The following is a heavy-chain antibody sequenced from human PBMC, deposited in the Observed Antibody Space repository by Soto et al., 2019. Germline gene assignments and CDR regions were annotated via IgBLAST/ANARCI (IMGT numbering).Heavy chain of an antibody. CDR1: GILLSRNG. Sequence: EGSLRLSCADSGILLSRNGYKRVRLDTGKGLEWVSYINVCVDTRHYADSVRGRSTISRDDAKGSLYLQMDSLRVEDTAVYFCARKSQWLSGYISHGMD. J-gene: IGHJ6*01. D-gene: IGHD6-19*01. CDR3: ARKSQWLSGYISHGMD. V-gene: IGHV3-48*03. CDR2: INVCVDTR.